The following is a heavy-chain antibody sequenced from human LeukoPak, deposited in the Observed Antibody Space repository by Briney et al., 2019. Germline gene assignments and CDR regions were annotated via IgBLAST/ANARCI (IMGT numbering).Heavy chain of an antibody. CDR2: INTSGGST. CDR3: ARDWARDYDFWRAPDDYRMDV. Sequence: ASVKVSCKASGYTFTSYYMQWVRQAPGQGLEWMGIINTSGGSTSYAQKFQGRVSMTRDMSTSTVYMELSSLRSEDTAVYYCARDWARDYDFWRAPDDYRMDVWGKGTTVTVSS. D-gene: IGHD3-3*01. CDR1: GYTFTSYY. J-gene: IGHJ6*03. V-gene: IGHV1-46*01.